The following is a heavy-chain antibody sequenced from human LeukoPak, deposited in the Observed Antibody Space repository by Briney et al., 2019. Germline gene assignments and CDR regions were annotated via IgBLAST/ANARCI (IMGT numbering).Heavy chain of an antibody. Sequence: PXGSXRLSCAXSGFTFSSYGMHWVRQAPGKGREGGAVISYDGSNKYYAASVKGRFTISRDNSTNTLYLQMNSLRAEDTAVYYCAKDPTKQWLVPDFDYWGQGTLVTVSS. CDR2: ISYDGSNK. V-gene: IGHV3-30*18. CDR3: AKDPTKQWLVPDFDY. J-gene: IGHJ4*02. D-gene: IGHD6-19*01. CDR1: GFTFSSYG.